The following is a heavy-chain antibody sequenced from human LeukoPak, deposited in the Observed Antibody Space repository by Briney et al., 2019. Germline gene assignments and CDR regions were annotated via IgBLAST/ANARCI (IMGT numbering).Heavy chain of an antibody. CDR2: IYSGGST. V-gene: IGHV3-66*01. J-gene: IGHJ4*02. D-gene: IGHD1-26*01. Sequence: GGSLRLSCAASGFTFSSYGMHWVRQAPGKGLEWVSVIYSGGSTYYADSVKGRFTISRDNSKNTLYLQMNGLRAEDTAVYYCARDPASGSSDFDYWGQGTLVTVSS. CDR3: ARDPASGSSDFDY. CDR1: GFTFSSYG.